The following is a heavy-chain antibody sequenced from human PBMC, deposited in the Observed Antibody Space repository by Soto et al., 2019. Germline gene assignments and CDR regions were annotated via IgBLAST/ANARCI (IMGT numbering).Heavy chain of an antibody. CDR2: IWYDGSNK. V-gene: IGHV3-33*01. D-gene: IGHD2-21*02. CDR3: ARDRLRLVVTAPTALDY. Sequence: QVQLVESGGGVVQPGRSLRLSCAASGFTFSSYGMHWVRQAPGKGLEWVAVIWYDGSNKYYADSVEGRFTISRDNYKNTLYLQMNSLRAEDTAVYYCARDRLRLVVTAPTALDYWGQGTLVTVSS. CDR1: GFTFSSYG. J-gene: IGHJ4*02.